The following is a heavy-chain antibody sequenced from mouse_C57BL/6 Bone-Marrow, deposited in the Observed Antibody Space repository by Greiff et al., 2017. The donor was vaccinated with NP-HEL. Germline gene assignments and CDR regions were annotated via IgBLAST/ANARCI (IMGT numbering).Heavy chain of an antibody. CDR3: ARRGSYYGSSYFYYYAMDY. Sequence: EVQLQQSGAELVKPGASVKLSCTASGYTFTDYYMHWVKQRPEQGLEWIGRIDPEDGYTKYNPKFQGKATMTADTSSNTAYMQLSSLTSEDTAVDYCARRGSYYGSSYFYYYAMDYWGQGTTVTVSS. CDR1: GYTFTDYY. CDR2: IDPEDGYT. V-gene: IGHV14-2*01. D-gene: IGHD1-1*01. J-gene: IGHJ4*01.